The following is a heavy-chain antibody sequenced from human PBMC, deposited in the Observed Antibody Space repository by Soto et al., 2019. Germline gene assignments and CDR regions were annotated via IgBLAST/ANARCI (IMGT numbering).Heavy chain of an antibody. CDR3: VHRWYYDFWTIDY. Sequence: QITLKESGPPLVKPTQTLTLTCTFSGFSLSTSGVGVGWIRQPPGKALEWLALIYWDDDKRYRPSLQSRLTIPNDTSKNQVVHTMTNIDPVDTATYYCVHRWYYDFWTIDYWGQGTLVTVSS. CDR1: GFSLSTSGVG. J-gene: IGHJ4*02. D-gene: IGHD3-3*01. CDR2: IYWDDDK. V-gene: IGHV2-5*02.